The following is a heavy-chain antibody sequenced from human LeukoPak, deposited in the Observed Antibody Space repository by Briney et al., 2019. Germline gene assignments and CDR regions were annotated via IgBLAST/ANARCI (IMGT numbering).Heavy chain of an antibody. D-gene: IGHD6-6*01. V-gene: IGHV3-33*01. Sequence: PGGSLRLSCAASGFTFSSYGMHWVRQAPGKGLEWVAVIWYDGSNKYYADSVKGRFTISRDNSKNTPYLQMNSLRAEDTALYYCARVPKRGLEYSSSSAFDSWGQGTLVTVSS. J-gene: IGHJ4*02. CDR3: ARVPKRGLEYSSSSAFDS. CDR1: GFTFSSYG. CDR2: IWYDGSNK.